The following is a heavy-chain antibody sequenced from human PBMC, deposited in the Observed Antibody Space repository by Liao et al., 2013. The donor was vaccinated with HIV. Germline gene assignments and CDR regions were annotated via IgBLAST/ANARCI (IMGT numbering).Heavy chain of an antibody. CDR1: GGSISSGSYY. CDR3: ARGKVEDLDY. V-gene: IGHV4-61*02. CDR2: IYTSGST. D-gene: IGHD2-15*01. Sequence: QVQLQESGPGLVKPSQTLSLTCTVSGGSISSGSYYWSWIRQPAGKGLEWIGHIYTSGSTNYNPSLKSRVTISGDTSKNQFSLKLSSVTAADTAVYYCARGKVEDLDYWGQGTLVTVSS. J-gene: IGHJ4*02.